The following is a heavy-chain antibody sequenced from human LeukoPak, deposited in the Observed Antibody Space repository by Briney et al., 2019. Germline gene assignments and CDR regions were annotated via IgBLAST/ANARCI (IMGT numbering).Heavy chain of an antibody. CDR3: ARDQSFGSGSYQDY. V-gene: IGHV1-18*01. Sequence: ASVKVSRKASGYTFGTYGISWIRQAPGQGLEWMGWISAYNGNTNYAQKFQGRVTMTTDTSTSTADMDLRSLRSDDTAVYYCARDQSFGSGSYQDYWGQGTLVTVSS. CDR2: ISAYNGNT. D-gene: IGHD3-10*01. J-gene: IGHJ4*02. CDR1: GYTFGTYG.